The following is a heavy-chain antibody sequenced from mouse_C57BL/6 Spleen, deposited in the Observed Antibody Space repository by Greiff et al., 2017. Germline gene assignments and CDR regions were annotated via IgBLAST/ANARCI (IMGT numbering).Heavy chain of an antibody. Sequence: EVKVVESGGDLVKPGGSLKLSCAASGFTFSSYGMSWVRQTPDKRLEWVATISSGGSYTYYPDSVKGRFTISRDNAKNTLYLQMSSLKSEDTAMYYCARGNYGNALYYFDYWGQGTTLTVSS. CDR2: ISSGGSYT. CDR3: ARGNYGNALYYFDY. CDR1: GFTFSSYG. J-gene: IGHJ2*01. V-gene: IGHV5-6*01. D-gene: IGHD2-1*01.